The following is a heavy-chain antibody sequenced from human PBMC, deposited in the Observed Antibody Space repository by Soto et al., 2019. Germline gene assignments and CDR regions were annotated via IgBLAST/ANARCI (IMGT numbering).Heavy chain of an antibody. CDR1: GYTFTGYY. D-gene: IGHD4-4*01. CDR2: INPERDVT. CDR3: TRRLWKTYSNYVGYSDY. J-gene: IGHJ4*02. Sequence: QVQLVQSRAEVERPGASVKVSCKASGYTFTGYYLHWVRQAPGQGLEWMGWINPERDVTNIAPKFQVRVTMTRDTSISTPCMELSNLRSDDTAVYYCTRRLWKTYSNYVGYSDYWGQGTLVTVSS. V-gene: IGHV1-2*02.